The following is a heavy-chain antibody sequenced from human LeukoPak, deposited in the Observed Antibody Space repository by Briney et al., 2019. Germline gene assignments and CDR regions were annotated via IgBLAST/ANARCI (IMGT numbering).Heavy chain of an antibody. CDR3: AGGGYHDTSGYLIDY. D-gene: IGHD3-22*01. V-gene: IGHV1-8*02. J-gene: IGHJ4*02. CDR1: GYTFRSYD. Sequence: AASVKVSCKVSGYTFRSYDINWVRQATGQGLEWMGWMNPNSGNTGNTQKFQGRVTITRNTPITTVYMELSSLRSEDTAIYYCAGGGYHDTSGYLIDYWGQGTLVTVSS. CDR2: MNPNSGNT.